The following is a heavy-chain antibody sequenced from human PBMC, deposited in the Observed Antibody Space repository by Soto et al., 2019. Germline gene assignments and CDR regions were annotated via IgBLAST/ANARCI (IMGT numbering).Heavy chain of an antibody. J-gene: IGHJ4*02. CDR1: GFTFSSYG. CDR3: ARDLQSIYYFDY. CDR2: IWYDGSNK. D-gene: IGHD4-4*01. V-gene: IGHV3-33*01. Sequence: PGGSLRLSCAASGFTFSSYGMHWVRQAPGKGLEWVAVIWYDGSNKYYADSVKGRFTISRDNSKDTLYLQMNSLRAEDTAVYYCARDLQSIYYFDYWGQGTLVTVSS.